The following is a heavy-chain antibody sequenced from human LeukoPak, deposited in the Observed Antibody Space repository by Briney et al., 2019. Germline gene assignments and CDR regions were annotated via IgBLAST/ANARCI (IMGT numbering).Heavy chain of an antibody. CDR1: GFTFSSYG. J-gene: IGHJ6*04. CDR2: ISGSGGST. V-gene: IGHV3-21*01. D-gene: IGHD3-10*02. Sequence: GGSLRLSCAASGFTFSSYGMHWVRQAPGKGLEWVSAISGSGGSTYYADSVKGRFTISRDNAKNSLYLQMNSLRAEDTAVYYCAELGITMIGGVWGKGTTATISS. CDR3: AELGITMIGGV.